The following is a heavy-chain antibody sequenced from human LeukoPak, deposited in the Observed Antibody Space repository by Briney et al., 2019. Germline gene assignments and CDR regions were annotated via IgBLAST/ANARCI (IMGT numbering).Heavy chain of an antibody. V-gene: IGHV3-15*01. D-gene: IGHD3-3*01. CDR2: IKSKTDGGTT. CDR1: GFTVSSNE. CDR3: TTDKVARITIFGVVTPHY. Sequence: GGSLRLSCAASGFTVSSNEMSWVRQAPGKGLEWVGRIKSKTDGGTTDYAAPVKGRFTISRDDSKNTLYLQMNSLKTEDTAVYYCTTDKVARITIFGVVTPHYWGQGTLVTVSS. J-gene: IGHJ4*02.